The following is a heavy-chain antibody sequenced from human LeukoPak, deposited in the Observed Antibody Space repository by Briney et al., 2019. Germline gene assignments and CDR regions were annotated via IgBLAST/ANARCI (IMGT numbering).Heavy chain of an antibody. D-gene: IGHD6-6*01. V-gene: IGHV4-4*07. CDR2: IYTSGST. CDR1: GGSISSYY. Sequence: SETLSLTCTVSGGSISSYYWSWIRQPAGKGLEWIGRIYTSGSTNYNPSLKSRVTMSVDTSRNQFSLKLSSVTAADTAVYYCARYSSSGDAFDIWGQGTMVTVSS. CDR3: ARYSSSGDAFDI. J-gene: IGHJ3*02.